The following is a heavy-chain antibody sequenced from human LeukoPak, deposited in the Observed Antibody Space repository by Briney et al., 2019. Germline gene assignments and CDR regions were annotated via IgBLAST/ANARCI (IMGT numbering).Heavy chain of an antibody. CDR3: ARGGRDYDFWSGPPDD. CDR1: GYTFXXXY. D-gene: IGHD3-3*01. Sequence: ASVKVSCKASGYTFXXXYMHWVRQAPGXXXXWXGWINPNSGGTNYAQKFQGRVTMTRDTSISTAYMELSRLRSDDTAVYYCARGGRDYDFWSGPPDDWGQGTLVTVSS. J-gene: IGHJ4*02. V-gene: IGHV1-2*02. CDR2: INPNSGGT.